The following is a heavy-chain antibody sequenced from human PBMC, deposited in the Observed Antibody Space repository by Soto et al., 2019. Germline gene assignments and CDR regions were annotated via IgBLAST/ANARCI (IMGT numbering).Heavy chain of an antibody. Sequence: GGSLRLSCAASGFTFSSYAMSWVRQAPGKGLEWVSAISGSGGSTYYADSVKGRFTISRDNSKNTLYLQMNSLRAEDTAVYYCAKDLGYCTNGVCPFDYWGQGTLVTVSS. CDR1: GFTFSSYA. D-gene: IGHD2-8*01. V-gene: IGHV3-23*01. CDR3: AKDLGYCTNGVCPFDY. CDR2: ISGSGGST. J-gene: IGHJ4*02.